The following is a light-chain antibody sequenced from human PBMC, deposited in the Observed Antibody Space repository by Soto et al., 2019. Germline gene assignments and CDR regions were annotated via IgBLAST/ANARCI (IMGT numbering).Light chain of an antibody. V-gene: IGLV1-40*01. J-gene: IGLJ2*01. CDR3: QSYDSSLSGSRV. Sequence: QSVLTQPPSVSGAPGQRVTISCTGSSSNIGAGHDVHWYQQLPGTAPKLLIYVNSNRPSGVPDRFSGSKSGTSASLAITGLQAEDEADYYCQSYDSSLSGSRVFGGGTQLTVL. CDR2: VNS. CDR1: SSNIGAGHD.